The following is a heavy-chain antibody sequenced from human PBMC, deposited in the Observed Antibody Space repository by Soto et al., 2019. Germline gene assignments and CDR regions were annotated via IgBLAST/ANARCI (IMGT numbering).Heavy chain of an antibody. CDR1: GYTFTSYG. V-gene: IGHV1-18*04. Sequence: ASVKVSCNASGYTFTSYGISWVRPAPGQGLEWMGWISAYNGNTNYAQKLQGRVTMTTDTSTSTAYMELRSLRSDDTAVYYCARADGSITIFGVVTEYYYYYYGMDVWGQGTTVTVSS. CDR2: ISAYNGNT. CDR3: ARADGSITIFGVVTEYYYYYYGMDV. D-gene: IGHD3-3*01. J-gene: IGHJ6*02.